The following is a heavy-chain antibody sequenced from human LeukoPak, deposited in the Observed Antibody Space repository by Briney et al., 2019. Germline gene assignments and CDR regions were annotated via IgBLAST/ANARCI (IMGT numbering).Heavy chain of an antibody. J-gene: IGHJ1*01. D-gene: IGHD6-19*01. CDR3: AMRDGPQVAGGVYFQH. V-gene: IGHV4-4*02. CDR1: GGSISSSNW. CDR2: IYHSGST. Sequence: PSETLSLTCAVSGGSISSSNWWSWVRQPPGKGLEWIGEIYHSGSTNYNPSLKSRVTISVDKSKNQFSLKLSSVTAADTAVYYCAMRDGPQVAGGVYFQHWGQGTLVTVSS.